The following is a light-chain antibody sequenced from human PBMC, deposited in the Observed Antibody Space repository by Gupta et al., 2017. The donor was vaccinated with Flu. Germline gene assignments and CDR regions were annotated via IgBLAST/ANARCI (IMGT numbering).Light chain of an antibody. CDR3: QQYDSTPYT. J-gene: IGKJ2*01. Sequence: SLGERATINCRSSQSILYSSDNKNYLAWYQQKPGQPPKLLFYWASTRASGVPDRFSGSGSGTDFSLTISILQAEDVAVYYCQQYDSTPYTFGQGTKLEVK. CDR2: WAS. CDR1: QSILYSSDNKNY. V-gene: IGKV4-1*01.